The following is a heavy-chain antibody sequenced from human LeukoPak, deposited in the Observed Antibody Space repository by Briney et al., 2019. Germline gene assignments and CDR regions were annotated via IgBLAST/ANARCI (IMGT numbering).Heavy chain of an antibody. V-gene: IGHV4-34*01. D-gene: IGHD2-15*01. Sequence: RASETLSLTCAVYGGSFSGYYWSWIRQPPGKGLEWIGEINHSGSTNYNPSLKSRVTISVDTSKNQFSLKLSSVTAADTAVYYCARAGRGYCSGDSCYLSAFDIWGQGTMVTVSS. CDR2: INHSGST. CDR1: GGSFSGYY. J-gene: IGHJ3*02. CDR3: ARAGRGYCSGDSCYLSAFDI.